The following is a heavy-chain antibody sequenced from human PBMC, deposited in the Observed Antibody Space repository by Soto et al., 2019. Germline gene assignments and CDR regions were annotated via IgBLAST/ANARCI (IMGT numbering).Heavy chain of an antibody. D-gene: IGHD4-17*01. CDR2: MNPSNSTT. CDR3: EVTTGY. CDR1: GYTFTSQN. J-gene: IGHJ4*02. Sequence: GASVKVSCKASGYTFTSQNMHWVRQAPGQGLEWMGVMNPSNSTTTYAQKFRGRVTMTADTSINTVYLEVTTLTYEDTAVYYCEVTTGYWGQGTLVTVSS. V-gene: IGHV1-46*01.